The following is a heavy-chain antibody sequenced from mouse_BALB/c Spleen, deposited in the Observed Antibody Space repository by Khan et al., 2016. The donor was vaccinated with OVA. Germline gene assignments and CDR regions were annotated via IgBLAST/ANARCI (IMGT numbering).Heavy chain of an antibody. Sequence: QVQLQQSGAELARPGASVKLSCKASGYTFTDYYINWVKQRTGQGLEWIGEISPGSGDTYYNEKFKGQATLTADKSSSTVYMQLSSLTAEASAVYDCARRNYFGYTFAYWGQGTLVTVSA. V-gene: IGHV1-77*01. CDR1: GYTFTDYY. CDR2: ISPGSGDT. J-gene: IGHJ3*01. CDR3: ARRNYFGYTFAY. D-gene: IGHD1-2*01.